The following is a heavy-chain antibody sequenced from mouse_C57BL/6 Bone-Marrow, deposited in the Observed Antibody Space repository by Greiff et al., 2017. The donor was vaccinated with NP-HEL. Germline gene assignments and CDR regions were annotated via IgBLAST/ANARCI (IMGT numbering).Heavy chain of an antibody. CDR3: ANSPNYYGSSYVFDY. Sequence: QVQLKQPGAELVKPGASVKMSCKASGYTFTSYWITWVKQRPGQGLEWIGDIYPGSGSTNYNEKFKSKATLTVDTSSSTAYMQLSSLTSEDSAVYYCANSPNYYGSSYVFDYWGQGTTLTVSS. V-gene: IGHV1-55*01. CDR1: GYTFTSYW. D-gene: IGHD1-1*01. J-gene: IGHJ2*01. CDR2: IYPGSGST.